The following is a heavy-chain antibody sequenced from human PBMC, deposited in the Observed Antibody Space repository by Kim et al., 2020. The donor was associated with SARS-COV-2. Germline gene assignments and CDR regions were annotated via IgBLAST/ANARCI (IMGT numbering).Heavy chain of an antibody. CDR1: GDSIGSESDN. V-gene: IGHV4-61*02. J-gene: IGHJ6*02. CDR2: FYASGHI. D-gene: IGHD3-10*01. Sequence: SETLSLTCAVSGDSIGSESDNWNWIRQPAGKGLEWIGRFYASGHIDYNPSLMSRVTISLDTSKNQVSLKLSSVTAADAAVYYCARDRGYFGVDVWGQGTTVTVSS. CDR3: ARDRGYFGVDV.